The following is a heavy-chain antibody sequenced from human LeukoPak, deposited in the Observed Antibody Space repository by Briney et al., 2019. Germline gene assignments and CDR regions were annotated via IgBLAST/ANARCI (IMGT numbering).Heavy chain of an antibody. J-gene: IGHJ6*02. CDR2: INTNTGNP. CDR3: ARAPYSGYDYSTYYYGMDV. CDR1: GYTFTSYA. D-gene: IGHD5-12*01. V-gene: IGHV7-4-1*02. Sequence: ASVKVSCKASGYTFTSYAMNWVRQAPGQGLEWMRWINTNTGNPTYAQGFTGRFVFSLDTSVSTAYLQISSLKAEDTAVYYCARAPYSGYDYSTYYYGMDVWGQGTTVTVSS.